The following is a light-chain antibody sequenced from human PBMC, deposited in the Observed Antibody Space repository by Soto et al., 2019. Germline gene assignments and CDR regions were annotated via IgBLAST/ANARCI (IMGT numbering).Light chain of an antibody. CDR3: ATWDDSLNGYV. CDR1: SSNIGSNT. Sequence: QSVLPQPHSASGTPGQRVTISCSGSSSNIGSNTVNWYQQLPGTAPKLLIYSNNQRPSGVPDRFSGSKSGTSASLAISGLQSEDEADYYCATWDDSLNGYVLGTGTKVTVL. J-gene: IGLJ1*01. V-gene: IGLV1-44*01. CDR2: SNN.